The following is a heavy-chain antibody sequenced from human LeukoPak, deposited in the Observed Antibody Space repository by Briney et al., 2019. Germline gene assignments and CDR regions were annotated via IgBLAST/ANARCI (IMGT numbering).Heavy chain of an antibody. J-gene: IGHJ4*02. D-gene: IGHD3-9*01. CDR3: ARNLNY. Sequence: GGSLRLSCAASGFTFSSYRMHWVRQAPEKGLVWVSQINSDGSCTTYADSVKGRFTISRDNANNTLYLQMNSLRAEDTAVYYCARNLNYWGQGTLVTVSS. V-gene: IGHV3-74*01. CDR2: INSDGSCT. CDR1: GFTFSSYR.